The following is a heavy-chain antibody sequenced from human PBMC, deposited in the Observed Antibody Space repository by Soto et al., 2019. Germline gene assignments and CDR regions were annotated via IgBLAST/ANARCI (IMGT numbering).Heavy chain of an antibody. D-gene: IGHD6-13*01. Sequence: ASVNVSCKTSGYTFTGYYMHWVRQAPGQGLEWMGWINPNSGGTNYAQEVQGRVTMTRDTSISTTYMELSSLRSDDTAVYLCASTIIAAAGTPYFDYWGQGALVTVSS. CDR1: GYTFTGYY. CDR3: ASTIIAAAGTPYFDY. CDR2: INPNSGGT. V-gene: IGHV1-2*02. J-gene: IGHJ4*02.